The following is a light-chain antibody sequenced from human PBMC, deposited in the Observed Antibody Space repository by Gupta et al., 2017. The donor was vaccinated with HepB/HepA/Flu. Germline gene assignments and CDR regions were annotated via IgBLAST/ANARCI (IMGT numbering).Light chain of an antibody. Sequence: DIQITHSPSSLSASVGDRVTITCQASQDISNYLNWYQQKPGKAPKLLIYDASNLETGVPSRFSGSGSGTEFTFTISSLQSEDIATYYCQQYDNRPITFGRGTKLEIK. V-gene: IGKV1-33*01. J-gene: IGKJ5*01. CDR1: QDISNY. CDR2: DAS. CDR3: QQYDNRPIT.